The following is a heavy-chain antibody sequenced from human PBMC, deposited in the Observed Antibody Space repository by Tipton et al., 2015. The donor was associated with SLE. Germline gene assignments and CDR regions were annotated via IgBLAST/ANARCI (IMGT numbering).Heavy chain of an antibody. CDR1: GFTFSSYD. CDR3: AKDQPIFGSADI. V-gene: IGHV3-23*03. CDR2: IYSGGSST. J-gene: IGHJ3*02. Sequence: GSLRLSCAVSGFTFSSYDMSWVRQAPGKGLEWVSVIYSGGSSTYYAESVKGRFTISRDNSKTTLYRQMNTLRAEDTAVYYCAKDQPIFGSADIWGQGTMVTVSS. D-gene: IGHD3-3*01.